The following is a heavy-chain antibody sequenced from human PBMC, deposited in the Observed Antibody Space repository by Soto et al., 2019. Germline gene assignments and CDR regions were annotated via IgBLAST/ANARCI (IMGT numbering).Heavy chain of an antibody. CDR2: IYWDDDK. CDR3: ARVNSSSSLDY. J-gene: IGHJ4*02. V-gene: IGHV2-5*02. D-gene: IGHD6-6*01. CDR1: GFSLSTSGVG. Sequence: QITLKESGPPLVKPTQTLTLTCTFSGFSLSTSGVGVGWIRQPPGKALEWLTLIYWDDDKRYSPSLKSRLTITKDTSKNQVVLTMTNMDPVDTATYYCARVNSSSSLDYWGQGTLVTVSS.